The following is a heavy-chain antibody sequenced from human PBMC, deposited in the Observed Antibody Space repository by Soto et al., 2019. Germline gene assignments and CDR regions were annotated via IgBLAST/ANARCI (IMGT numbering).Heavy chain of an antibody. CDR3: ERSLEGGYYHYFDY. J-gene: IGHJ4*02. Sequence: VKVSRKSSGGTFSIYAISCARQSPGQWLEWMGGIIPIFGTANYSQKFQGRVKITADKSTSTAYMELSSLRSEDTAVYYCERSLEGGYYHYFDYWGQASLVTVTS. V-gene: IGHV1-69*06. CDR2: IIPIFGTA. CDR1: GGTFSIYA. D-gene: IGHD3-3*01.